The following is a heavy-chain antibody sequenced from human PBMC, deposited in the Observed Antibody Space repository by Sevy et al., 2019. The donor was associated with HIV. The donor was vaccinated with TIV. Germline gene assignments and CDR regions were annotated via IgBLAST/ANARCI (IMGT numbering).Heavy chain of an antibody. CDR2: IYYSGST. V-gene: IGHV4-59*08. Sequence: SETLSLTCTVSCGSISSYYWSWIRQPPGKGLEWIGYIYYSGSTNYNPSLKSRVTISVDTSRNQFSLKLSSVTAADTAVYYCARATYYYDSSGYYYVLDYWGQGTLVTVSS. CDR3: ARATYYYDSSGYYYVLDY. CDR1: CGSISSYY. J-gene: IGHJ4*02. D-gene: IGHD3-22*01.